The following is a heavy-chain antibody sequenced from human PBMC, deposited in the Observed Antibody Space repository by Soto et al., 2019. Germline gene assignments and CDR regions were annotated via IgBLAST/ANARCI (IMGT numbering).Heavy chain of an antibody. CDR2: ISYDGSNK. J-gene: IGHJ6*02. Sequence: GGSLRLSCAASGFTFSSYAMHWVRQAPGKGLEWVAVISYDGSNKYYADSVKGRFAISRDNSKNTLYLQMNSLRAEDTAVYYCARDGGYSAAYFYYGMDVWGQGTTVTVSS. V-gene: IGHV3-30*09. CDR1: GFTFSSYA. CDR3: ARDGGYSAAYFYYGMDV. D-gene: IGHD5-18*01.